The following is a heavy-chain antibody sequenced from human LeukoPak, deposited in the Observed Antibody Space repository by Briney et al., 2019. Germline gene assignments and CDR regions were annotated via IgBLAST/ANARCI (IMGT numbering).Heavy chain of an antibody. CDR2: IYSGGST. Sequence: PGGSLRLSCAASGFTVSSNYMSWVRQAPGKGLEWVSVIYSGGSTYYADSVKGRFTISRDNSKNTLYLQMNSLRAEDTAVYYCARAPRAAAGRGPFDYWGQGTLVTVSS. V-gene: IGHV3-53*01. J-gene: IGHJ4*02. D-gene: IGHD6-13*01. CDR1: GFTVSSNY. CDR3: ARAPRAAAGRGPFDY.